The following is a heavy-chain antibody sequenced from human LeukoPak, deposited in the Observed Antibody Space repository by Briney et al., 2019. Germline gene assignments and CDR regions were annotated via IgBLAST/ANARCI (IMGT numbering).Heavy chain of an antibody. CDR3: ARYEAVAGVFDY. Sequence: SQTLSLTCSVSGGSISSTDYYWNWIRQPAGKGLEWIGRIYNNGNTNYNPSLKSRVTISVDTSKNQFSLKLSSVTAADTAVYYCARYEAVAGVFDYWGQGTLVTVSS. CDR1: GGSISSTDYY. CDR2: IYNNGNT. D-gene: IGHD6-19*01. J-gene: IGHJ4*02. V-gene: IGHV4-61*02.